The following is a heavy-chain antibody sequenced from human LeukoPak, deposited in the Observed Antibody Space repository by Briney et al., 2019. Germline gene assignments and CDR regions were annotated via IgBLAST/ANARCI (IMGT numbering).Heavy chain of an antibody. Sequence: PGRSLRLSCAASGFTFSSYGMHWVRQAPGKGLEWVAVIWYDGSNKYYADSVKGRFTISRDNSKNTLYLQMNSLRAEDTAVYYCASGPNVYGDYADYWGQGTLVTVSS. V-gene: IGHV3-33*01. J-gene: IGHJ4*02. CDR3: ASGPNVYGDYADY. CDR2: IWYDGSNK. D-gene: IGHD4-17*01. CDR1: GFTFSSYG.